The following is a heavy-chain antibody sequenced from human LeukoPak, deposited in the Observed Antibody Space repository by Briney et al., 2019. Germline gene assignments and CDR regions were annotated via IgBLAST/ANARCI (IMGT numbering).Heavy chain of an antibody. D-gene: IGHD3-10*01. J-gene: IGHJ4*02. V-gene: IGHV5-51*01. CDR1: GYTFTTYW. CDR2: IYPGDSDT. CDR3: ARAQYYYGSGSEGGPFDY. Sequence: GESLKISCKGSGYTFTTYWIGWVRQMPGKGLEWMGIIYPGDSDTRYSPSFQGQVTISADKSISTAYLQWSSLKASDTAMYYCARAQYYYGSGSEGGPFDYWGQGTLVTVSS.